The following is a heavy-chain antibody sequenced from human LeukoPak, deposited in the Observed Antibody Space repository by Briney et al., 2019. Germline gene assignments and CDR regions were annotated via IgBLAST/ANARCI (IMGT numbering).Heavy chain of an antibody. CDR1: GYTFTSYY. CDR3: ARDLDYYDSSGTLDY. D-gene: IGHD3-22*01. V-gene: IGHV1-46*01. CDR2: INPSGGST. Sequence: ASVKVSCKASGYTFTSYYMHWVRQAPGQGLEWMGIINPSGGSTSYAQKFQGRVTMTRDTSTSTVYMELSSLRSEDTAVHYCARDLDYYDSSGTLDYWGQGTLVTVSS. J-gene: IGHJ4*02.